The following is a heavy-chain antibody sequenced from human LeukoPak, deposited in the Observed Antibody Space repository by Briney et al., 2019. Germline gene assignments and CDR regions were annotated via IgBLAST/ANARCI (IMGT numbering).Heavy chain of an antibody. CDR1: GYAFTSYY. Sequence: ASVKVSCKASGYAFTSYYMHWVRQAPGQGLEWMGIINPSGGSTSYAQKFQGRVTMTRDMSTSTVYMELSSLRSEDTAVYYCAREARIHWAFDYWGQGTLVTVSS. CDR2: INPSGGST. V-gene: IGHV1-46*01. CDR3: AREARIHWAFDY. D-gene: IGHD5-18*01. J-gene: IGHJ4*02.